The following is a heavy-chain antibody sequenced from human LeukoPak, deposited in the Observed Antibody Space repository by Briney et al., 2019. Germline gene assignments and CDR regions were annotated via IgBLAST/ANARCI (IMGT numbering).Heavy chain of an antibody. CDR2: IYYSGST. Sequence: SETLSLTCTVSGGSISSSSYYWGWIRQPPGKGLEWIGSIYYSGSTYYNPSLKSRVTISVDTPKNQFSLKLSSVTAADTAVYYCARHYRLVHYWYFDLWGRGTLVTVSS. V-gene: IGHV4-39*01. CDR3: ARHYRLVHYWYFDL. CDR1: GGSISSSSYY. J-gene: IGHJ2*01. D-gene: IGHD6-19*01.